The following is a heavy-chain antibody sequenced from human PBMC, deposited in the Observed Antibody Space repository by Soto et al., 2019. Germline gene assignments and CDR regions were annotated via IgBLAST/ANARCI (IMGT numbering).Heavy chain of an antibody. D-gene: IGHD3-3*01. CDR2: INAGNGNT. CDR1: GYTFTSYA. J-gene: IGHJ3*02. CDR3: ARNYDFWSGYPPHAFDI. Sequence: GASVKVSCKASGYTFTSYAMHWVRQAPGQRLEWMGWINAGNGNTKYSQKFQGRVTITRDTSASTAYMGLSSLRSEDTAVYYCARNYDFWSGYPPHAFDIWGQGTMVTVSS. V-gene: IGHV1-3*01.